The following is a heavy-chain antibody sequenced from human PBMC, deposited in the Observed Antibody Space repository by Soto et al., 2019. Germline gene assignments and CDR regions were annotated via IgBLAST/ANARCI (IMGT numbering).Heavy chain of an antibody. CDR3: ARIADCSITTCFFPSRFHIRGYYYYYGMDV. Sequence: GASVKVSCKASGGTFSSYAISWVRQAAGQGLEKKGEIIPTFNTANYTQKFQGRVTITADESTSTAYMGLSSLRSEDTAVYYCARIADCSITTCFFPSRFHIRGYYYYYGMDVWGQGTTVTVSS. V-gene: IGHV1-69*13. CDR1: GGTFSSYA. CDR2: IIPTFNTA. D-gene: IGHD2-2*01. J-gene: IGHJ6*02.